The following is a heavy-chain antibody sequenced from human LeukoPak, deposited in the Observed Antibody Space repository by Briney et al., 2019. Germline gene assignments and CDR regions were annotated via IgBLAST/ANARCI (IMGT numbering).Heavy chain of an antibody. D-gene: IGHD6-19*01. CDR3: AKDRGGLRRQWLGPGDY. J-gene: IGHJ4*02. V-gene: IGHV3-9*01. Sequence: GGSLRLSCAASGFTFSSYSMNWVRQAPGKGLEWVSGISWNSGSIGYADSVKGRFTISRDNAKNSLYLQMNSLRAEDTALYYCAKDRGGLRRQWLGPGDYWGQGTLVTVSS. CDR2: ISWNSGSI. CDR1: GFTFSSYS.